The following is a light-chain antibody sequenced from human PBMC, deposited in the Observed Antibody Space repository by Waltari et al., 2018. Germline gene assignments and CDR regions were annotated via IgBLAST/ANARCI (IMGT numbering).Light chain of an antibody. CDR2: AAS. CDR1: QTVSNY. Sequence: DIQMTQSPPPLSASVGDRATISCRASQTVSNYLNWFQQKSGKAPKLLIYAASTLQGGVPPRFTGSGAGTDFTLTITSLQPEDFATYYCQQSYSLPPTFGQGTKVEVK. V-gene: IGKV1-39*01. CDR3: QQSYSLPPT. J-gene: IGKJ1*01.